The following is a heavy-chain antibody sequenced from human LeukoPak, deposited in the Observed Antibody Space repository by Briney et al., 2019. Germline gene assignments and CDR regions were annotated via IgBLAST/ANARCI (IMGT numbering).Heavy chain of an antibody. D-gene: IGHD1-26*01. Sequence: GGSLRLSCAASGFTLSSYAMHWVRQAPGKGLEWVSGISWNSGNIGYADSVKGRFTISRDNAKNSLNLQMNSLRAEDTALYYCAKDTRAIVGSAHNAFDIWGQGTMVTVSS. CDR3: AKDTRAIVGSAHNAFDI. V-gene: IGHV3-9*01. CDR2: ISWNSGNI. CDR1: GFTLSSYA. J-gene: IGHJ3*02.